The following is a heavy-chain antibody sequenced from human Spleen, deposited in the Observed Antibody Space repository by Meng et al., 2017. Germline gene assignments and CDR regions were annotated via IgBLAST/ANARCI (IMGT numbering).Heavy chain of an antibody. CDR2: IWYDGSNK. D-gene: IGHD7-27*01. Sequence: GGSLRLSCAASGFTFSSYGMHWVRQAPGKGLEWVAVIWYDGSNKYYADSVKGRFTISRDNSKNTLYLQMNSLRAEDTAVYYCARMGTGDSEGSFDYWGQGTLVTVSS. CDR1: GFTFSSYG. V-gene: IGHV3-33*01. J-gene: IGHJ4*02. CDR3: ARMGTGDSEGSFDY.